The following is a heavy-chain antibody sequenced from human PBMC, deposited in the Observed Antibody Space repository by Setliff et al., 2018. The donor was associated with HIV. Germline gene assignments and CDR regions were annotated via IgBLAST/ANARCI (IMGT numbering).Heavy chain of an antibody. CDR3: ARGTFSGPDY. J-gene: IGHJ4*02. D-gene: IGHD1-26*01. V-gene: IGHV4-34*01. CDR2: INHSGST. CDR1: GGSFSGYY. Sequence: SETLSLTCAVYGGSFSGYYWNWIRRPPGKGLEWIGEINHSGSTNYNPSLKSRVTISVDTSKNQFSLKLNSVTAADTAVYYCARGTFSGPDYWGQGTLVTVSS.